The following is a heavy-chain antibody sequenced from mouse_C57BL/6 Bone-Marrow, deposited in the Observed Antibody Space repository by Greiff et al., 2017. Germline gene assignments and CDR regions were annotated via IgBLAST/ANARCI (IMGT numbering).Heavy chain of an antibody. V-gene: IGHV1-18*01. D-gene: IGHD2-4*01. Sequence: EVQLQQSGPELVKPGASVKIPCKASGYTFTDYNMDWVKQSHGKSLEWIGDINPNNGGTIYNQKFTGKATLTVDKSSSTAYMELRSLTSEDTAVYYCAREGHYDAGYYYAMDYWGQGTSVTVSS. CDR3: AREGHYDAGYYYAMDY. J-gene: IGHJ4*01. CDR2: INPNNGGT. CDR1: GYTFTDYN.